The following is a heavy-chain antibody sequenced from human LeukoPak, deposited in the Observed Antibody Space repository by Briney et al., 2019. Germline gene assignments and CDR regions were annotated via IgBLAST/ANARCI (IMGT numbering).Heavy chain of an antibody. CDR1: GFTFSSYA. J-gene: IGHJ4*02. CDR3: ARHSTPYAIRAYYFDY. CDR2: ISSNGGST. V-gene: IGHV3-64*01. Sequence: PGGSLRLSCAASGFTFSSYAMHWVRQAPGKGLEYVSAISSNGGSTYYANSVKGRFTISRDNSKNTLYLQMGSLRAEDMAVYYCARHSTPYAIRAYYFDYWGQGTLVTVSS. D-gene: IGHD2-8*01.